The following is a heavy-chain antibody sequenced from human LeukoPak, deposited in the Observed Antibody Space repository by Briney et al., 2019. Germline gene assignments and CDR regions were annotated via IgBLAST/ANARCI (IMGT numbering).Heavy chain of an antibody. CDR1: GGSFSGYY. V-gene: IGHV4-34*01. CDR2: INHSGST. CDR3: ARGGYVWGSYRYKGGFDP. Sequence: SETLSLTCAVYGGSFSGYYWSWIRQPPGKGLGWIGEINHSGSTNYNPSLKSRVTISVDTSKNQFSLKLSSVTAADTAVYYCARGGYVWGSYRYKGGFDPWGQGTLVTVSS. J-gene: IGHJ5*02. D-gene: IGHD3-16*02.